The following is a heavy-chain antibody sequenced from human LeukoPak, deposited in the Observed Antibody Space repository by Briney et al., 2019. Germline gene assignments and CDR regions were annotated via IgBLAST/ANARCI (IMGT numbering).Heavy chain of an antibody. CDR3: ARGAGTYYDILTGYYDAFDI. D-gene: IGHD3-9*01. CDR2: INPNSGGT. CDR1: GYTFTGYY. J-gene: IGHJ3*02. Sequence: ASVKVSCKASGYTFTGYYMHWVRQAPGQGLEWMGWINPNSGGTNYAQKFQGRVTMTRDTSISTAYMELSRLRSDDTAVYYCARGAGTYYDILTGYYDAFDIWGQGTMVTVSS. V-gene: IGHV1-2*02.